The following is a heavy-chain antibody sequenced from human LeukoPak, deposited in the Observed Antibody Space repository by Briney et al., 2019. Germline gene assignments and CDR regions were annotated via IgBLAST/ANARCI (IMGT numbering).Heavy chain of an antibody. CDR1: GYTFTSYD. CDR2: MNPNSGNT. V-gene: IGHV1-8*03. CDR3: ARGPDFWSGIDY. J-gene: IGHJ4*02. Sequence: ASVKVSCKASGYTFTSYDINWVRQATGQGLEWMGWMNPNSGNTGYAQKFQGRVTITTDESTSTAYTELSSLRSEDTAVYYCARGPDFWSGIDYWGQGTLVTVSS. D-gene: IGHD3-3*01.